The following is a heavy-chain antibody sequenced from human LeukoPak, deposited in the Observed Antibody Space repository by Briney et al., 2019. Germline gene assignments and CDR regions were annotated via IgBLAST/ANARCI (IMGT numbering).Heavy chain of an antibody. CDR2: INHSVST. CDR1: GGSFSGYY. CDR3: PRANHDFSSRYPKKYYYSTAV. D-gene: IGHD3-3*01. J-gene: IGHJ6*02. V-gene: IGHV4-34*01. Sequence: SETLSLTCAVYGGSFSGYYWSWIRQPPGKRLEWSGEINHSVSTNYNPSLKSRVTLSVATSKNQFSLKLSSVTAADTAVYYPPRANHDFSSRYPKKYYYSTAVSGQGTTVTVSS.